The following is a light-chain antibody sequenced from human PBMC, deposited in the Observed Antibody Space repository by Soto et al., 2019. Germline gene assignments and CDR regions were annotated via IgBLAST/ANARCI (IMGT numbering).Light chain of an antibody. CDR3: QEYNYWHPIT. Sequence: IVLTQSPGTLSVSPGESATLSCRASQNIGNKVGWYQQKPSQAPRLLIYGASTRATGIPVRFSGSGSGTEFTLTISSLQSDDSAVYCCQEYNYWHPITFGGGTKVDIK. V-gene: IGKV3-15*01. CDR1: QNIGNK. J-gene: IGKJ4*02. CDR2: GAS.